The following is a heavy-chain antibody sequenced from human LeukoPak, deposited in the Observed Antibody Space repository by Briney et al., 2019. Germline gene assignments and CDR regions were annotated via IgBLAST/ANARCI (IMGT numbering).Heavy chain of an antibody. V-gene: IGHV3-66*01. D-gene: IGHD3-10*01. CDR1: GFTFSSYA. J-gene: IGHJ4*02. Sequence: GGSLRLSCAASGFTFSSYAMSWVRQAPGKGLEWVSLIYSGSSTYYADSVKGRFTISRDNSKNTLYLQMNSLRAEDTAVYYCAMAPGGYYFDYWGQGTLVTVSS. CDR2: IYSGSST. CDR3: AMAPGGYYFDY.